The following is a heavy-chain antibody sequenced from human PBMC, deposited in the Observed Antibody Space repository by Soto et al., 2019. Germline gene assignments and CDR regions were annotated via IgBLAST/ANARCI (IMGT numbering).Heavy chain of an antibody. Sequence: ASVKVSCKVSGYTLTELSMHWVRQAPGKGLEWMGGFDPEDGETIYAQKFQGRVTMTEDTSTDTAYMELSSLRSEDTAVYYCATTTILTGYFHWFDSWGQGTLVTVSS. CDR3: ATTTILTGYFHWFDS. D-gene: IGHD3-9*01. CDR1: GYTLTELS. CDR2: FDPEDGET. V-gene: IGHV1-24*01. J-gene: IGHJ5*01.